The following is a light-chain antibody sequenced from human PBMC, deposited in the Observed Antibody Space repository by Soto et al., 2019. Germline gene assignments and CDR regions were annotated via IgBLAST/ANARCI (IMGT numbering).Light chain of an antibody. CDR2: GAT. Sequence: EIVMTQSPATLSVSPGERATLSCRSSQGVSSNLAWYQQQPGQAPRRLIYGATTGATGTPARFSGSGSGTESPLTTSSLQSDDFAVYYCQQYNNWWTFGQGTKVDIK. CDR3: QQYNNWWT. J-gene: IGKJ1*01. CDR1: QGVSSN. V-gene: IGKV3D-15*01.